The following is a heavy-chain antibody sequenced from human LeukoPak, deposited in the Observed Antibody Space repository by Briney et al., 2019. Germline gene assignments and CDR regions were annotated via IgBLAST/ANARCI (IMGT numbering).Heavy chain of an antibody. CDR3: ARARGYSSGWYWFDP. J-gene: IGHJ5*02. Sequence: PSETLSLTCGVYGGSFSGYLWNWIRQPPGKGLEWLGEINHSGSANYHPSLKSRVTISVDTSKNQVSLSLSSVTAADTAVYYCARARGYSSGWYWFDPWGQGTLVTVSS. V-gene: IGHV4-34*01. D-gene: IGHD6-19*01. CDR2: INHSGSA. CDR1: GGSFSGYL.